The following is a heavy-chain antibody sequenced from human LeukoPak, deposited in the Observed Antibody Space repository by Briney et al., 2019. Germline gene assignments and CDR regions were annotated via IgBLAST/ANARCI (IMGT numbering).Heavy chain of an antibody. D-gene: IGHD2-2*01. CDR3: ARDAAVYCSSTSCPLGY. V-gene: IGHV1-8*01. CDR1: GYTFTSYD. J-gene: IGHJ4*02. Sequence: ASVKVSCKASGYTFTSYDINWVRQATGQGLEWMGWMNPNSGNTGYAQKFQGRVTMTRNTSISTAYMELSSLRAEDTAVYYCARDAAVYCSSTSCPLGYWGQGTLVTVSS. CDR2: MNPNSGNT.